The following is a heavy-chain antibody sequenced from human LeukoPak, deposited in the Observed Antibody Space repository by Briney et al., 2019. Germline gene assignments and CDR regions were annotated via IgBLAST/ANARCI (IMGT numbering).Heavy chain of an antibody. CDR2: INPNSGGT. V-gene: IGHV1-2*02. J-gene: IGHJ4*02. CDR3: ARAGEVYNSGSYLEY. Sequence: ASVKVSCKASGYTFTGYYMHWVRQAPGQGLEWMGWINPNSGGTNYAQKFQGRVTMTRDTSISTAYMELSRLRSEDTAVYYCARAGEVYNSGSYLEYWGQGTLVTVSS. CDR1: GYTFTGYY. D-gene: IGHD6-19*01.